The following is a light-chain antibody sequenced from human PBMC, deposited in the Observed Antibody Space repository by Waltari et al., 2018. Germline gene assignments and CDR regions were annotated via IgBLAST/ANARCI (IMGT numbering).Light chain of an antibody. J-gene: IGLJ2*01. Sequence: QSVLTQPPSASGTPGQRVTISCSGSSSHIGSNSVQRYRHLPGSAPKLLIYVNNQRLSGVPDRFSGSKSGTSASLAISGLRSEDEADYFCAAWDDSLNSVIFGGGTKVTVL. V-gene: IGLV1-44*01. CDR3: AAWDDSLNSVI. CDR2: VNN. CDR1: SSHIGSNS.